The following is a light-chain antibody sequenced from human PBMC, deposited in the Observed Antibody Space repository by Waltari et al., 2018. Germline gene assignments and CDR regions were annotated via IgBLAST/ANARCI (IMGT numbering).Light chain of an antibody. CDR1: SSDVGNYNL. V-gene: IGLV2-23*01. CDR3: CSYAGSYTWV. CDR2: DDN. J-gene: IGLJ3*02. Sequence: QSALTQPASVSGSPGQSSTISCTGTSSDVGNYNLVSRYQQYPGKAPKVMLYDDNTRPAGVSDRFSGSKSGNTASLTISGVQAEDEADYYCCSYAGSYTWVFGGGTKLTVL.